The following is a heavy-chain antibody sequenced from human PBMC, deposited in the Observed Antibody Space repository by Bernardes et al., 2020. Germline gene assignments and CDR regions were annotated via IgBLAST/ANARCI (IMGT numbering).Heavy chain of an antibody. Sequence: ASVKVSCKAAGYTFTSYAMQWVRQAPGQRLEWMGWINGGNGNRKYSQKFQGRVTITRDTSASTVYMELSSLRSEDTAVYYCARDPGDSRFDYWGQGTLVTGSA. CDR1: GYTFTSYA. D-gene: IGHD4-17*01. V-gene: IGHV1-3*01. CDR2: INGGNGNR. CDR3: ARDPGDSRFDY. J-gene: IGHJ4*02.